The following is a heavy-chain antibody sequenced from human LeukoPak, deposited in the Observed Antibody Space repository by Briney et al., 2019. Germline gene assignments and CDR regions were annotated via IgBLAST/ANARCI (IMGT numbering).Heavy chain of an antibody. D-gene: IGHD1-26*01. J-gene: IGHJ3*02. CDR1: GYTLTELS. Sequence: ASVKVSCKVSGYTLTELSMHWVRQAPGKGLEWMGGFDPEDGETIYAQKFQGRVTMTEDTSTDTAYMELSSLRSEDTAVYYCATGVYSGSYFDAFDIWGQGTMVTVSS. V-gene: IGHV1-24*01. CDR3: ATGVYSGSYFDAFDI. CDR2: FDPEDGET.